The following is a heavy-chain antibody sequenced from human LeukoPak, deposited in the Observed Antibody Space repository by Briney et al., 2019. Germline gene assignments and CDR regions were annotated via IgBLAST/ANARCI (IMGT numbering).Heavy chain of an antibody. Sequence: SETLSLTCAVYGGSFSGYYWSWIRQPPGKGLEWIGEINHSGSTNYNPSLKSRVTISVDTSKNQFSLKLSSVTAADTAVYYCARVGRCSSTSCYRPSLSYYYYYYMDVWGKGTTVTVSS. D-gene: IGHD2-2*01. V-gene: IGHV4-34*01. CDR2: INHSGST. CDR3: ARVGRCSSTSCYRPSLSYYYYYYMDV. CDR1: GGSFSGYY. J-gene: IGHJ6*03.